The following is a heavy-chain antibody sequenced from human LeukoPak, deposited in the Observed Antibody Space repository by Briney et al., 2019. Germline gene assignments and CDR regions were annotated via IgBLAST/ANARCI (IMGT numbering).Heavy chain of an antibody. V-gene: IGHV3-20*04. J-gene: IGHJ5*02. CDR1: GFTFEDYG. CDR2: INWNGVST. Sequence: PGGSLRLSCAASGFTFEDYGMSLVRQAPGKGLEWVSGINWNGVSTAYADSVKGRFTISRDNAKNSLYLQMNSLRAEDTALYYCARGGDYSNYLWFDPWGQGTLVTVSS. CDR3: ARGGDYSNYLWFDP. D-gene: IGHD4-11*01.